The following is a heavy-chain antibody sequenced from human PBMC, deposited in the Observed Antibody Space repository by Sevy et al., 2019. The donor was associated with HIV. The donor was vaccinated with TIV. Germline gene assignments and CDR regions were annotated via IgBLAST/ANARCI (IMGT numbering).Heavy chain of an antibody. Sequence: GGSLRLSCAASGFTVSSNYMSWVRQAPGKGLEWVSVIYSGGSTYYADSVKGRFTISRDNSKNTLYLQMNSLRAEDTAVYYCARDSRDGYILKAYGMDVWGQGTTVTVSS. CDR1: GFTVSSNY. CDR3: ARDSRDGYILKAYGMDV. J-gene: IGHJ6*02. CDR2: IYSGGST. V-gene: IGHV3-53*01. D-gene: IGHD5-12*01.